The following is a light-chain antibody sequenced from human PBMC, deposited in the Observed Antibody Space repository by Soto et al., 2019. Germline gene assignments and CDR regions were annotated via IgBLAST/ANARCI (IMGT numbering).Light chain of an antibody. Sequence: QSALTRPRSVSGSPGQSVTISCTGTSSDVGGYNHVSWYQQHPGKAPKVMIYDVIKRPSGVPERFSGSKSGNTASLTISGLQAEDEADYYCCSYAGTYTFVFGSGTKVTVL. CDR3: CSYAGTYTFV. J-gene: IGLJ1*01. CDR1: SSDVGGYNH. CDR2: DVI. V-gene: IGLV2-11*01.